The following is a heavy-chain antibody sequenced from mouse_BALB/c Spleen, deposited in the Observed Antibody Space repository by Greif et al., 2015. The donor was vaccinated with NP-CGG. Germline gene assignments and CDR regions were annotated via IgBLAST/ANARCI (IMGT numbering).Heavy chain of an antibody. J-gene: IGHJ1*01. V-gene: IGHV1-77*01. CDR1: GYTFTDYY. Sequence: QVQLKQSGAELARPGASVKLSCKASGYTFTDYYINWVKQRTGQGPEWIGEIYPGSGNTYYNEKFKGKATLTADKSSSTAYMQLGSLTSEDSAVYFCARDSRYFDVWGAGTTVTVSS. CDR2: IYPGSGNT. CDR3: ARDSRYFDV.